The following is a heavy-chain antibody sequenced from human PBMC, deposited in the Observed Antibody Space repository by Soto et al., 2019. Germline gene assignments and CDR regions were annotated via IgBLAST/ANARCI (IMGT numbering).Heavy chain of an antibody. J-gene: IGHJ6*02. D-gene: IGHD2-2*01. Sequence: QVQLVQSGAEVKKPGASVKVSCKASGYTFTSYYMHWVREAPGQGLEWMGIINPSGGSTSYAQKFQGRVTMTRDTFTSTVYMELSSLRSEDTAVYYCARFGVVPAAIMGMDVWGQGTTVTVSS. CDR1: GYTFTSYY. CDR2: INPSGGST. CDR3: ARFGVVPAAIMGMDV. V-gene: IGHV1-46*01.